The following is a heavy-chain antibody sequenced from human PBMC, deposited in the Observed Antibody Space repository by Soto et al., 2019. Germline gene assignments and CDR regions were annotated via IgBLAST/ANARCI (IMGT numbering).Heavy chain of an antibody. J-gene: IGHJ4*02. V-gene: IGHV4-31*03. CDR3: ARGGDFWSGYYY. CDR2: IYYSGST. CDR1: GGSISSGGYY. D-gene: IGHD3-3*01. Sequence: TLSLTCTVSGGSISSGGYYWSWIRQHPGKGLEWIGYIYYSGSTYYNPSLKSRVTISVDTSKNQFSLKLSSVTAADTAVYYCARGGDFWSGYYYWGQGTLVTVSS.